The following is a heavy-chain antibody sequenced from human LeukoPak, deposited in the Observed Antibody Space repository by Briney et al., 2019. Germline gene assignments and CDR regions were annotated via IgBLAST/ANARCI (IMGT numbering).Heavy chain of an antibody. Sequence: GGSLRLSCAASGYTFSSSGMHWVRQAPAKGLERVAVIWYDGSNKYYADSVKGRFTISRDNSKNTLYLQMNSLRAEDTAVYYCAREYDFWSGDIDYWGQGTLVTVSS. CDR2: IWYDGSNK. V-gene: IGHV3-33*01. CDR3: AREYDFWSGDIDY. J-gene: IGHJ4*02. D-gene: IGHD3-3*01. CDR1: GYTFSSSG.